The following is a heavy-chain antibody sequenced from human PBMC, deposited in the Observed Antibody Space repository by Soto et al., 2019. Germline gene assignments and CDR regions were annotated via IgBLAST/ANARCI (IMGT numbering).Heavy chain of an antibody. Sequence: GESLKISCKGSGYSFTSYWIGWVRQMPGKGLEWMGIIYPGDSDTRYSPSFQGQVTISADKSISTAYLQWSSLKASDTAMYYCARHRSRGFDCSGGSCYDDAFDIWGQGTMVTVSS. CDR1: GYSFTSYW. CDR2: IYPGDSDT. J-gene: IGHJ3*02. CDR3: ARHRSRGFDCSGGSCYDDAFDI. D-gene: IGHD2-15*01. V-gene: IGHV5-51*01.